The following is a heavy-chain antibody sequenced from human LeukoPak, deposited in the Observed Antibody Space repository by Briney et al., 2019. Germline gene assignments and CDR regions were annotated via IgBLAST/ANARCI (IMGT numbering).Heavy chain of an antibody. J-gene: IGHJ6*04. CDR2: ISGSGGAT. CDR1: GFTFSLFA. D-gene: IGHD6-19*01. V-gene: IGHV3-23*01. CDR3: AKDPLAVRGPYSSGWSKTETYYYYGMDV. Sequence: GGSLRLSCAASGFTFSLFAMHWVRQAPGKGLEWVSTISGSGGATYHADADSVKGRFTISRDNSKNALYLQINNLRAEDTAVYYCAKDPLAVRGPYSSGWSKTETYYYYGMDVWGKGTTVTVSS.